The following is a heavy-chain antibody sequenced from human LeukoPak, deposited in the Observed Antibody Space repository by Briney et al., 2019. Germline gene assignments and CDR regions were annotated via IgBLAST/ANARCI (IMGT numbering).Heavy chain of an antibody. J-gene: IGHJ4*02. Sequence: GGSLRLSCAASGFTFSSYAMSWVRQAPGKGLEWVSAISGSGGSTYYADSVKGRFTISRDNSKNTLYLQMNSLRAEDTAVYYCARLILGQQLPNFDYWGQGTLVTVSS. CDR2: ISGSGGST. CDR1: GFTFSSYA. D-gene: IGHD6-13*01. V-gene: IGHV3-23*01. CDR3: ARLILGQQLPNFDY.